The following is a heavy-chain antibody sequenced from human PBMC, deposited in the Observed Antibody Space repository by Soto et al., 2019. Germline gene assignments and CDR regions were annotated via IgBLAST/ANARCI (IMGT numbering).Heavy chain of an antibody. J-gene: IGHJ4*02. CDR2: ISNDGSWQ. CDR3: VGDVGVRSFDS. D-gene: IGHD1-26*01. CDR1: GFTFSAHF. Sequence: GGSLRLSCAASGFTFSAHFMHWARQAPGKGLEWVAAISNDGSWQKYSDSVKGRFFISRDNSKSTLYLQMNSLRAEDTAVHYCVGDVGVRSFDSWGQGTLVTVSS. V-gene: IGHV3-30*03.